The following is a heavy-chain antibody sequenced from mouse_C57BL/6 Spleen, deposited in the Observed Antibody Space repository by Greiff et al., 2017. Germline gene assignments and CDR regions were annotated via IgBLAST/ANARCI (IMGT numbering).Heavy chain of an antibody. J-gene: IGHJ3*01. V-gene: IGHV1-82*01. CDR3: ARLGGSFAY. CDR1: GYAFSSSW. D-gene: IGHD1-1*02. CDR2: IYPGDGDT. Sequence: QVQLQQSGPELVKPGASVKISCKASGYAFSSSWMNWVKQRPGKGLEWIGRIYPGDGDTNYNGKFKGKATLTADKSSSTAYMQLSSLTSEDSAVYFCARLGGSFAYWGQGTLVTVSA.